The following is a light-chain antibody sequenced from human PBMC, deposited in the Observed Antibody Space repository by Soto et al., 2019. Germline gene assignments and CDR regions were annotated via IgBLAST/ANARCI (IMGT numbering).Light chain of an antibody. CDR1: QSVSSY. CDR3: QQRSNWPRALT. J-gene: IGKJ4*01. Sequence: MVLTQSPATLSLSPGERATLSCRASQSVSSYLAWYQQKPGQAPRLLIYDASNRATGIPARFSGSGSGTDFTLTISSLEPEDFAVYYCQQRSNWPRALTFGGGTKVEIK. CDR2: DAS. V-gene: IGKV3-11*01.